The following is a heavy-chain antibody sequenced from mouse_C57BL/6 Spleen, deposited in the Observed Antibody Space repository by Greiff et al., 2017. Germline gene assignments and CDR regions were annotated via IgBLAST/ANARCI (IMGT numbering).Heavy chain of an antibody. D-gene: IGHD1-1*01. J-gene: IGHJ2*01. V-gene: IGHV1-69*01. CDR2: IDPSDSYT. CDR3: ASYSSYTDY. Sequence: VQLQQPGAELVMPGASVKLSCKASGYTFTSYWMHWVKQRPGQGLEWIGEIDPSDSYTNYNQKFKGKSTLTVDKSSSTAYMQLSSLTSEDSAVYYCASYSSYTDYWGQGTTLTVSS. CDR1: GYTFTSYW.